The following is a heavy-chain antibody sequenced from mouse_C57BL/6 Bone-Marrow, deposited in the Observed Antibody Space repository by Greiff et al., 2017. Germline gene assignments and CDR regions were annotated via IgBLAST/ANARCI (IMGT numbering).Heavy chain of an antibody. Sequence: VQLKESGPVLVKPGASVKMSCKASGYTFTDYYMNWVKQSHGKSLEWIGVINPYNGGTSYNQKFKGKATLTVDKSSSTAYMERNSLTSEDSAVYYWARGPDGSIYWGQGTTRTVAS. J-gene: IGHJ2*01. V-gene: IGHV1-19*01. CDR3: ARGPDGSIY. CDR2: INPYNGGT. D-gene: IGHD1-1*01. CDR1: GYTFTDYY.